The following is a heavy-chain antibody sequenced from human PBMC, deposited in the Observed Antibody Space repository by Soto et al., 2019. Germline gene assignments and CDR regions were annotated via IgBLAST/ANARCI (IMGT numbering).Heavy chain of an antibody. J-gene: IGHJ4*02. CDR2: TYYRSKWST. CDR3: ARALAGSYDY. V-gene: IGHV6-1*01. CDR1: GDSVSSKSAT. Sequence: SQTLSLTCVISGDSVSSKSATWNWIRQSPSRGLGCLGRTYYRSKWSTDYAVSVKGRITVIPDTSKNQFSLQLNSVTPEDTAVYYCARALAGSYDYGGQGTLVTVSS. D-gene: IGHD1-26*01.